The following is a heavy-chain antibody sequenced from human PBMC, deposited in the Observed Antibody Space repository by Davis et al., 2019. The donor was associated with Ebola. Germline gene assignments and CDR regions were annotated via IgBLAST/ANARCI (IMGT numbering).Heavy chain of an antibody. V-gene: IGHV1-2*04. D-gene: IGHD3-3*01. CDR1: GYTFTGYY. Sequence: ASVQVSCKASGYTFTGYYMHWVRQAPGQGLEWMGWINPNSGGTNYAQKFQGWVTMTRDTSISTAYMELSRLRSDNTAVYYCARDGGNYYYYYMDVWGKGTTVTVSS. CDR3: ARDGGNYYYYYMDV. J-gene: IGHJ6*03. CDR2: INPNSGGT.